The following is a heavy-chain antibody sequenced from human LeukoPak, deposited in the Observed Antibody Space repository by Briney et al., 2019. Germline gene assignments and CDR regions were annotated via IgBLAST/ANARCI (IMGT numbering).Heavy chain of an antibody. D-gene: IGHD3-3*01. CDR1: GYTFTGYY. CDR2: INPNSGGT. J-gene: IGHJ6*02. CDR3: ARVGDFWSGYLSYYYYYYGMDV. Sequence: ASVKVSCKASGYTFTGYYMHWVRQAPGQGLEWMGWINPNSGGTNYAQKFQGRVTMTRDTSISTAYMELSSLRSEDTAVYYCARVGDFWSGYLSYYYYYYGMDVWGQGTTVTVSS. V-gene: IGHV1-2*02.